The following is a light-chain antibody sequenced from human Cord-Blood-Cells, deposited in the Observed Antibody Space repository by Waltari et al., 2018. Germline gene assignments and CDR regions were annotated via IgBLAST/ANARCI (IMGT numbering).Light chain of an antibody. CDR1: QSVSSSY. CDR3: QQYGSSPPAT. J-gene: IGKJ3*01. CDR2: GAS. V-gene: IGKV3-20*01. Sequence: EIVLTHSPGTLSLSPAERATLSCRASQSVSSSYLAWYQQKPGQAPRLLIYGASSRATGIPDRFSGSGSGTDFTLTISRLEPEDFAVYYCQQYGSSPPATFGPGTKVDIK.